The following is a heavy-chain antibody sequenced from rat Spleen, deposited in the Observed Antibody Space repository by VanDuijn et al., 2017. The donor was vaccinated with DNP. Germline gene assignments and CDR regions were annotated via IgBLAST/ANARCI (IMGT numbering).Heavy chain of an antibody. Sequence: EVQLVESGGGLEQPGRSLRLSCAASGFTFSDNYMAWVRQAPKKGLEWVASISHEGRSTYYGDSVKGRFTISRDNAKSTLYLQMNSLRSEDTATYYCARHDTTDYYYGAMDAWGQGTSDTVSS. CDR2: ISHEGRST. D-gene: IGHD1-6*01. V-gene: IGHV5-22*01. CDR3: ARHDTTDYYYGAMDA. CDR1: GFTFSDNY. J-gene: IGHJ4*01.